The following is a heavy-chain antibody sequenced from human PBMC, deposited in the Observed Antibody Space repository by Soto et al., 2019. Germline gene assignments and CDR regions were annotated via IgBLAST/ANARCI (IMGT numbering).Heavy chain of an antibody. CDR1: GGSISSYY. J-gene: IGHJ5*02. D-gene: IGHD1-7*01. V-gene: IGHV4-59*01. CDR3: ARDRELELSP. Sequence: NPSETLSLTCTVSGGSISSYYWSWIRQPPGKGLEWIGYIYYSGSTNYNPSLKSRVTISVDTSKNQFSLKLSSVTAADTAVYYCARDRELELSPCGQGTLVTVSS. CDR2: IYYSGST.